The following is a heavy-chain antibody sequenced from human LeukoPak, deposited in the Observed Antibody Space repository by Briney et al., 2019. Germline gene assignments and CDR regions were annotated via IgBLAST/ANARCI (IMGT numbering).Heavy chain of an antibody. D-gene: IGHD1-1*01. J-gene: IGHJ4*02. Sequence: GGSLRLSCAASGFTVSSDYMSWARQAPGKGLEWVSVISGNGDTTYYADSVKGRFTISRDNSRNTVYLQMNSLRGDDTAVYYCVKDVNWSTYWGQGTLVTVSS. CDR2: ISGNGDTT. CDR1: GFTVSSDY. V-gene: IGHV3-23*01. CDR3: VKDVNWSTY.